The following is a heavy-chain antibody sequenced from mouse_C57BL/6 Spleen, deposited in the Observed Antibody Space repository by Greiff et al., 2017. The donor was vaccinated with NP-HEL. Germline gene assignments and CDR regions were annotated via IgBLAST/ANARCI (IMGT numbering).Heavy chain of an antibody. CDR3: ITEVVGAMDY. Sequence: EVKLMESGEGLVKPGGSLKLSCAASGFTFSSYAMSWVRQTPEKRLEWVAYISSGGDYIYYADTVKGRFTISRDNARNTLYLQMSRLKSEDTAMYYCITEVVGAMDYWGQGTSVTVSS. D-gene: IGHD1-1*01. CDR1: GFTFSSYA. CDR2: ISSGGDYI. J-gene: IGHJ4*01. V-gene: IGHV5-9-1*02.